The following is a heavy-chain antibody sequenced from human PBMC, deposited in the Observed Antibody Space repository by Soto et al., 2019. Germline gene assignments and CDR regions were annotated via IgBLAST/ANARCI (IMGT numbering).Heavy chain of an antibody. V-gene: IGHV4-30-4*01. CDR2: IYYSGST. CDR3: ARAGGGTDDAFDI. Sequence: SETLSLTCTVSGGSISSGDYYWSWIRQPPGKGLEWIGYIYYSGSTYYNPSLKSRVTISVDTSKDQFSLKLSSVTAADTAVYYCARAGGGTDDAFDIWGQGTMVTVSS. J-gene: IGHJ3*02. D-gene: IGHD3-16*01. CDR1: GGSISSGDYY.